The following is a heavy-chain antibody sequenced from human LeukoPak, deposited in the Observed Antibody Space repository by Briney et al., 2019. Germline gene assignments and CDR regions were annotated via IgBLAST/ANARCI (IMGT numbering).Heavy chain of an antibody. CDR3: ARDVAAAGFLFRYGMDV. CDR2: IIPILGIA. Sequence: GASVKVSCKASGGTFSSYAISWVRRAPGQGLEWMGRIIPILGIANYAQKFQGRVTITADKSTSTAYMELSSLRSEDTAVYYCARDVAAAGFLFRYGMDVWGQGTTVTVSS. V-gene: IGHV1-69*04. J-gene: IGHJ6*02. CDR1: GGTFSSYA. D-gene: IGHD6-13*01.